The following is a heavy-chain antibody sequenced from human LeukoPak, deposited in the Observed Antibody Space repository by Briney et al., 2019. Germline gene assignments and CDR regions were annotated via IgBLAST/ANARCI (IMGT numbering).Heavy chain of an antibody. CDR2: ISPSGNT. Sequence: PSETLSLTCTVSGGSITSGTYYWSWIRQPAGKGLEWIGRISPSGNTNYNPSLKTRVTVSLEMPGNQLSLDLSSVTAADTAIYYCVRDGGQYNSDYKGGFYYFDYWGPGTLVTVSS. CDR1: GGSITSGTYY. V-gene: IGHV4-61*02. CDR3: VRDGGQYNSDYKGGFYYFDY. J-gene: IGHJ4*02. D-gene: IGHD5-18*01.